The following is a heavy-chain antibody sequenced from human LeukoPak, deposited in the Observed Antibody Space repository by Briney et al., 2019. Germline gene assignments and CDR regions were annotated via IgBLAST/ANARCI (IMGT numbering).Heavy chain of an antibody. CDR3: ARDSANSLYSYGLAYFDY. D-gene: IGHD5-18*01. Sequence: TSETLSLTCTVSGGSISSYYWSWIRQPAGKGLEWIGRIYTSGSTNYNPSLKSRVTMSVDTSKNQFSLKLSSVTAADTAVYYCARDSANSLYSYGLAYFDYWGQGTLVTVSS. J-gene: IGHJ4*02. CDR2: IYTSGST. CDR1: GGSISSYY. V-gene: IGHV4-4*07.